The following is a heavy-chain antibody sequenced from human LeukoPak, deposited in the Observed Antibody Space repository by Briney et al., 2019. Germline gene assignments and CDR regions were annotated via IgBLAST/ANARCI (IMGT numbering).Heavy chain of an antibody. CDR2: IYHSGST. J-gene: IGHJ1*01. CDR3: ARLDPHYDFWSGPIQH. CDR1: GGSISSYY. D-gene: IGHD3-3*01. Sequence: SETLSLTCTVSGGSISSYYWSWIRQPPGKGLEWIGSIYHSGSTYYNPSLKSRVTISVDTSKNQFSLKLSSVTAADTAVYYCARLDPHYDFWSGPIQHWGQGTLVTVSS. V-gene: IGHV4-59*04.